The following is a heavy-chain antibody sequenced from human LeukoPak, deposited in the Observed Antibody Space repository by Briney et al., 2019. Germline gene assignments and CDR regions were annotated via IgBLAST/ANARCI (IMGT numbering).Heavy chain of an antibody. J-gene: IGHJ5*02. V-gene: IGHV4-38-2*01. Sequence: PSETLSLTCVASGDCISNSDYWTWLRQAAGKGLEWIGRVYFTGDTQYNPSLKSRVTISIDTSKNRFSLNVTSVTAADTAMYYCARGFNWYDPWGEGTLVTVSS. CDR2: VYFTGDT. CDR3: ARGFNWYDP. CDR1: GDCISNSDY.